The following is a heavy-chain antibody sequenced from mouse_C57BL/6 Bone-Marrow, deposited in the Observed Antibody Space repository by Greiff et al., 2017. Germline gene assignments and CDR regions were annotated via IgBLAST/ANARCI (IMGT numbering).Heavy chain of an antibody. D-gene: IGHD3-2*02. V-gene: IGHV1-81*01. CDR2: IYPRSGNN. J-gene: IGHJ4*01. CDR1: GSTFTSYG. CDR3: ARQLRLCRKGAMDY. Sequence: QVQLQQSGAGLARPGASVKLSCKASGSTFTSYGISWVKQRTGPGLEWIGEIYPRSGNNYYNETFKCKATLTADKSYSTGYMELRSLTSEDAAVYFWARQLRLCRKGAMDYWGQGTAVTVSS.